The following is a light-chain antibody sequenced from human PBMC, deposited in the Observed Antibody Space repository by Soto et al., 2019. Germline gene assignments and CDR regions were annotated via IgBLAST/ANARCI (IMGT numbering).Light chain of an antibody. J-gene: IGKJ4*01. CDR2: EGS. Sequence: DIVMTQAPLSLPVTPGEPASISCRSSQSLLHSDGYNHLDWYLQKPGQSPQLLIYEGSKRASGVPARFSGSGSGTDFTLKISRVEADDVGIYHCMQALHPPPTFGGGTKVEIK. CDR1: QSLLHSDGYNH. V-gene: IGKV2-28*01. CDR3: MQALHPPPT.